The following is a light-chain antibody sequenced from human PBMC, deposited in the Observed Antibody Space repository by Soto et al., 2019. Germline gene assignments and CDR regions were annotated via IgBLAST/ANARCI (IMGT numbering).Light chain of an antibody. CDR2: GAS. CDR1: QTVYNGY. CDR3: QQYVSSPRT. V-gene: IGKV3-20*01. J-gene: IGKJ1*01. Sequence: EIVLTQSPGTLSWSPGGRATVSCMASQTVYNGYLAWYQQKPGQAPRLLIYGASSRATGIPDRFSGSESGTDFTLTISSLEPEDFAVYYCQQYVSSPRTFGQGTKVDIK.